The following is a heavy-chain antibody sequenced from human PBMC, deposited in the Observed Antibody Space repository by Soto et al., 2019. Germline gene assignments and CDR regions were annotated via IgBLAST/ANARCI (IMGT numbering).Heavy chain of an antibody. CDR3: TRDLYHDTGP. CDR2: ISPDGSEE. D-gene: IGHD2-8*02. Sequence: EVQLVESGGGLVQPGGSLRLSCAASGFTFSGYWMTWVRQAPGKGLEGVANISPDGSEEYYVDSVKGRFTISRDNAKNSVYLQMNSLRGEDTALYYCTRDLYHDTGPWGQGTQVTVSS. CDR1: GFTFSGYW. V-gene: IGHV3-7*04. J-gene: IGHJ5*02.